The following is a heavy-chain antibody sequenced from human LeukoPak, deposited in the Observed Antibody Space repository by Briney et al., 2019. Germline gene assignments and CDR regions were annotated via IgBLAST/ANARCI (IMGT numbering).Heavy chain of an antibody. Sequence: PGGSLRLSCAASGFTFSTYGMNWVRQAPGKGLEWVSYISSSSSTIYYADSVKGRFTISRDNAKNSLYLQMNSLRDEDTAVYYCARDRGSSGWWGFRYWGQGTLVTVSS. J-gene: IGHJ4*02. D-gene: IGHD6-19*01. CDR1: GFTFSTYG. V-gene: IGHV3-48*02. CDR3: ARDRGSSGWWGFRY. CDR2: ISSSSSTI.